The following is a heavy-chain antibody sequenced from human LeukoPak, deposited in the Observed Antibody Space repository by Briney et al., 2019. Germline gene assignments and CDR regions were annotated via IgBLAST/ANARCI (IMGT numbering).Heavy chain of an antibody. CDR1: GGSISSYY. V-gene: IGHV4-4*07. CDR2: IYASGST. J-gene: IGHJ6*03. Sequence: SETLSLTCTVSGGSISSYYWSWIRQPAGKGLEWIGRIYASGSTNYNPSLKSRVTMSVDTSKNQFSLKLSSVTAADTAVYYCARGVRTVTTYYYYYYMDVWGKGTTVTISS. D-gene: IGHD4-17*01. CDR3: ARGVRTVTTYYYYYYMDV.